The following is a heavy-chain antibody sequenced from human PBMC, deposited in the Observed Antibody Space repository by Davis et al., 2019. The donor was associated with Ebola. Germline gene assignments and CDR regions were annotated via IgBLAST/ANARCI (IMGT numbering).Heavy chain of an antibody. CDR2: IYYSGST. D-gene: IGHD2-2*01. CDR3: AGIIVVVPAAIDY. Sequence: SETLSLTCTVSGGSISSSSYYWGWIRQPPGKGLEWIGSIYYSGSTYYNPSLKSRVTISVDTSKNQFSLKLSSVTAADTAVYYCAGIIVVVPAAIDYWGQGTLVTVSS. J-gene: IGHJ4*02. V-gene: IGHV4-39*01. CDR1: GGSISSSSYY.